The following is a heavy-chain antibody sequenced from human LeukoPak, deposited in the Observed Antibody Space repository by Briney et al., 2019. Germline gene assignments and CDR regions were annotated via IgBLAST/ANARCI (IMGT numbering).Heavy chain of an antibody. D-gene: IGHD7-27*01. Sequence: SQTLSLTCAISGDTVSSNSAAWNCIRQSPSRGLEWLGRTYYRSKWYNDYAVSVKSRITINPDTSKNQFSLQLNSVTPEDTAVYYCARGRGAGDYYYYGMDVWGQGTTVTVSS. CDR3: ARGRGAGDYYYYGMDV. J-gene: IGHJ6*02. V-gene: IGHV6-1*01. CDR2: TYYRSKWYN. CDR1: GDTVSSNSAA.